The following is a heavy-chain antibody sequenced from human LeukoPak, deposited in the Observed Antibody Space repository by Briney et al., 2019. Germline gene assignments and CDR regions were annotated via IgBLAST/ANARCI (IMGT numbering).Heavy chain of an antibody. V-gene: IGHV4-59*01. J-gene: IGHJ4*02. CDR1: GGSISSYY. CDR2: IYYSGST. CDR3: ARVGYSSGWDFDY. Sequence: SETLSLTCTVSGGSISSYYWSWIRRPPGKGLEWIGYIYYSGSTNYNPSLKSRVTISVDTSKNQFSLKLSSVTAADTAVYYCARVGYSSGWDFDYWGQGTLVTVSS. D-gene: IGHD6-19*01.